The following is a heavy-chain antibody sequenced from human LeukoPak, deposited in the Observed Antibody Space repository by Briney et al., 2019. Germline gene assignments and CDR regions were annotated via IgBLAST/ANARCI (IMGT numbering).Heavy chain of an antibody. V-gene: IGHV1-69*04. Sequence: ASVKVSCKASGGTFSSYAISWVRQAPGQGLEWMGRIIPILGIANYAQKFQGRVTITADKSTSTAYMELSSLRSEDTAVYYCARDSSPDSSGYSDAFDIWGQGTMVTVSS. CDR3: ARDSSPDSSGYSDAFDI. CDR1: GGTFSSYA. J-gene: IGHJ3*02. D-gene: IGHD3-22*01. CDR2: IIPILGIA.